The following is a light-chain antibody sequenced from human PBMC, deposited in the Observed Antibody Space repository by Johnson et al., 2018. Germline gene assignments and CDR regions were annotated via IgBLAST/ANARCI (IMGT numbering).Light chain of an antibody. CDR3: GTWDSRPSAGNV. CDR1: SSNIGNNY. CDR2: ENN. Sequence: QSVLTQPPSVSAAPGQKVTISCSGSSSNIGNNYVSWYQQLPGTAPKLLIYENNKRPSGIPDRFSGSKSGTSATLGITGLQTGDEADYYCGTWDSRPSAGNVLGTGTKVTVL. J-gene: IGLJ1*01. V-gene: IGLV1-51*02.